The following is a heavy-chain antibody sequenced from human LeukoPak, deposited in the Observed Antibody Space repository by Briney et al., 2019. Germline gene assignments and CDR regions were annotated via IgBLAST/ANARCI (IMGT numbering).Heavy chain of an antibody. Sequence: GGSLRLSCAASGNYWMHWVRQAPGKGLVWVSHINGDGSWATYADSVKGRFTISKDNAKNTVYLQMNNLRAEDTAVYYCVSFYETYWGRGTLVTVSS. D-gene: IGHD2-2*01. V-gene: IGHV3-74*01. CDR2: INGDGSWA. J-gene: IGHJ4*02. CDR1: GNYW. CDR3: VSFYETY.